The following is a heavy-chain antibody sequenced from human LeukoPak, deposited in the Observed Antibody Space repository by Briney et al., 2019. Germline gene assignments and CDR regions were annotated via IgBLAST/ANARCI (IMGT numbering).Heavy chain of an antibody. CDR2: ISAYNGNT. J-gene: IGHJ5*02. CDR3: ARADILTGYYPVDP. D-gene: IGHD3-9*01. CDR1: GYTFTSYG. V-gene: IGHV1-18*01. Sequence: ASVKVSCKASGYTFTSYGISWVRQAPGQGLEWMGWISAYNGNTNYAQKLRGRVTMTTDTSTSTAYMELRTLTSDDTAVYYCARADILTGYYPVDPWGQGTLVTVCS.